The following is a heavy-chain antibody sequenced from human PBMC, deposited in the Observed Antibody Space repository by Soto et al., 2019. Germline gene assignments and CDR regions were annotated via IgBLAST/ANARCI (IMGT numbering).Heavy chain of an antibody. V-gene: IGHV4-34*01. Sequence: QVQLQQWGAGPLRPLETLSLTCGVSGGSLSGYYWAWIRQTPGKGLEWIGEITDRGPINSNPSLTTLVRIADHTSKTHYSLILRSVTAADTAIYYCARESRDIMTAPPRVSDFDLWGPGTLVTVSS. CDR2: ITDRGPI. CDR3: ARESRDIMTAPPRVSDFDL. D-gene: IGHD3-9*01. J-gene: IGHJ2*01. CDR1: GGSLSGYY.